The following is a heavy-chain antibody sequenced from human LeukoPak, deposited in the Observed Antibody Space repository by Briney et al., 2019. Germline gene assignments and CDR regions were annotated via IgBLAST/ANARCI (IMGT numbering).Heavy chain of an antibody. Sequence: SETLSLTCTVSGGSISSYYWSWIRQPPGKGLEWMGYIYYSGSTNYNPSLKSRVTISVDTSNNPFSLKLSSVPAADTAVYYCARGLTRGAFDYWGQGTLVTVSS. CDR1: GGSISSYY. J-gene: IGHJ4*02. CDR2: IYYSGST. V-gene: IGHV4-59*01. D-gene: IGHD4-23*01. CDR3: ARGLTRGAFDY.